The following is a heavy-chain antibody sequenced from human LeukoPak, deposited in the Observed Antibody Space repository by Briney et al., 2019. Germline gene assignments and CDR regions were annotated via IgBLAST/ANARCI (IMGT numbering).Heavy chain of an antibody. CDR2: ISSGGSTV. V-gene: IGHV3-48*03. J-gene: IGHJ4*02. Sequence: GGSLRLSCAASGFTFSSYEINWVRQAPGKGLEWDSYISSGGSTVYYADSVKGRFTISRDNAKNSLYLQMSSLRAEDTAVYYCARAFYGDLDYWGQGTLVTVSS. CDR3: ARAFYGDLDY. CDR1: GFTFSSYE. D-gene: IGHD4-17*01.